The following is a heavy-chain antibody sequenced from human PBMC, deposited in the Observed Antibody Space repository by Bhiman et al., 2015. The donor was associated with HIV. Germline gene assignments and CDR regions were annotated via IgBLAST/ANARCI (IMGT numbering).Heavy chain of an antibody. D-gene: IGHD5-24*01. V-gene: IGHV3-21*03. CDR1: GFTFSNYD. J-gene: IGHJ4*02. CDR2: ISGGGTYI. CDR3: ARGAPDGYTYLNY. Sequence: EVQLVESGGGLVKPGGSLRLSCAASGFTFSNYDIDWVRQAPGKGLEWVSSISGGGTYIYYADSVKGRFTISRDNAKNSLYLQMSSLRAEDTAVYYCARGAPDGYTYLNYWGQGTLVTVSS.